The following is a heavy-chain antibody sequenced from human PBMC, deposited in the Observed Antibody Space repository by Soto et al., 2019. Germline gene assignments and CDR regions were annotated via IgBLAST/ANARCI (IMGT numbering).Heavy chain of an antibody. CDR3: AIVVVVASSQRYYGMDV. CDR1: GGTFSSYA. D-gene: IGHD2-15*01. CDR2: IIPIFGTA. Sequence: QVQLVQSGAEVKKPGSSVKVSCKASGGTFSSYAISWVRQAPGQGLEWMGGIIPIFGTANYAQKFQGRVTSTADESTNTAYMELSSLSSEDTAVYYCAIVVVVASSQRYYGMDVWGQGTTVTVSS. V-gene: IGHV1-69*12. J-gene: IGHJ6*02.